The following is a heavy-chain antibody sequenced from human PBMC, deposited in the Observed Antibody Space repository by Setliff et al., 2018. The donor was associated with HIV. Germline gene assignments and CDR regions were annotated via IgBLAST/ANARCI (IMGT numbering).Heavy chain of an antibody. J-gene: IGHJ4*02. Sequence: PGGSLRLSCTASGFTLADYALGWVRQAPGKGLECVGFIRNIAYGESIEYAASVKDRFTISRDNSKNIAYLQMNNLKTEDTAVYYCTRGGGSNQYYFDYWGQGVPVTVSS. CDR2: IRNIAYGESI. V-gene: IGHV3-49*04. CDR3: TRGGGSNQYYFDY. CDR1: GFTLADYA. D-gene: IGHD6-13*01.